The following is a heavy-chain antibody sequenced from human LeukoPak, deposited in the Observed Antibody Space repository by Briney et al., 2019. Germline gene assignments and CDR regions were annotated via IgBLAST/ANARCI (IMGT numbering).Heavy chain of an antibody. CDR3: AREEFLHEIDSSGYFVY. Sequence: SETLSLTCTVSGGSITGYYWNWIRQPAGRGLEWLGRVYSSGVGNYNPSLTSRVTMSVDTSKNQFSLKLTSLTAADTAVYYCAREEFLHEIDSSGYFVYWGQGTLVTVSS. CDR1: GGSITGYY. CDR2: VYSSGVG. V-gene: IGHV4-4*07. J-gene: IGHJ4*02. D-gene: IGHD3-22*01.